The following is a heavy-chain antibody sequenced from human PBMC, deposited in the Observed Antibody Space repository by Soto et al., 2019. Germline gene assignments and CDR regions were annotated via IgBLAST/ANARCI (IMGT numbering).Heavy chain of an antibody. CDR3: ARDPLPAAIYYYYYGMDV. CDR1: GYTFTSYA. Sequence: GASVKVSCKASGYTFTSYAMHWVRQAPGQRLEWMGWINAGNGNTKYSQKFQGRVTITRDTSASTAYMELSSLRSEDTAVYYCARDPLPAAIYYYYYGMDVWGQGTTVTVS. D-gene: IGHD2-2*01. J-gene: IGHJ6*02. CDR2: INAGNGNT. V-gene: IGHV1-3*01.